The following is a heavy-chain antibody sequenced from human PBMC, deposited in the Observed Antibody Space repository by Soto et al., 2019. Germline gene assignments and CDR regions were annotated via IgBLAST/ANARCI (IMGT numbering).Heavy chain of an antibody. CDR2: IHPSGGST. J-gene: IGHJ4*02. V-gene: IGHV3-23*01. D-gene: IGHD2-8*02. CDR1: GFMFSNYG. Sequence: GGSLRLSCAAAGFMFSNYGMSWVRQAPGEGLQWVATIHPSGGSTHYAESVRGRFTISRDNSRDTLYLQMNSLTAEDTAVYYCAKDPPTGAPDCWGQGAQVTVSS. CDR3: AKDPPTGAPDC.